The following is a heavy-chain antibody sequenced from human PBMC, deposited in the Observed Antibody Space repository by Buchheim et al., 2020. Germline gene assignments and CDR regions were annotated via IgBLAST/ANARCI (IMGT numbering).Heavy chain of an antibody. CDR1: GGSISSYY. Sequence: QVQLQESGPGLVKPSETLSLTCTVSGGSISSYYWSWIRQPPGKGLEWIGYIYSSGSTNYHPSLKSRVSISVATSKNQFSLKLNSVTAADSAVYYCARAHYYDVTGYYSYDFDYWGQGT. CDR3: ARAHYYDVTGYYSYDFDY. J-gene: IGHJ4*02. CDR2: IYSSGST. V-gene: IGHV4-59*01. D-gene: IGHD3-22*01.